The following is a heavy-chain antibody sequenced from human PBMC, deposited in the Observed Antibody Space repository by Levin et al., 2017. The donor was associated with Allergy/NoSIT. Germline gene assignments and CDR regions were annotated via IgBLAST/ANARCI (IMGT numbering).Heavy chain of an antibody. CDR3: ARGSLDDGDYYYYYGMDV. CDR1: GYTFTSYD. V-gene: IGHV1-8*01. CDR2: MNPNSGNT. J-gene: IGHJ6*02. D-gene: IGHD4-17*01. Sequence: ASVKVSCKASGYTFTSYDINWVRQATGQGLEWMGWMNPNSGNTGYAQKFQGRVTMTRNTSISTAYMELSSLRSEDTAVYYCARGSLDDGDYYYYYGMDVWGQGTTVTVSS.